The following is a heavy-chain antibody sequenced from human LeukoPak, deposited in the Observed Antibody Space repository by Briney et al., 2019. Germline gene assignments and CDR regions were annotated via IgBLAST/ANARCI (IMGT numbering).Heavy chain of an antibody. CDR3: VRESITAPVVFDF. Sequence: GGSLRLSCAASGFTVSSNYMSWVRQAPGKGLEWVSVIYSGGSSYYADSVKGRFTISRDNSTNTLYLQMNSLRAEDTAVYYCVRESITAPVVFDFWGQGTMVTASP. CDR1: GFTVSSNY. J-gene: IGHJ3*01. D-gene: IGHD6-6*01. V-gene: IGHV3-66*01. CDR2: IYSGGSS.